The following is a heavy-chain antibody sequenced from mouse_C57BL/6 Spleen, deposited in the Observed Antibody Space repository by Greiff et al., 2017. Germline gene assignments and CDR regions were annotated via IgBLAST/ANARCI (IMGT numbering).Heavy chain of an antibody. D-gene: IGHD1-1*01. CDR3: AKEGSSPRYFDV. V-gene: IGHV14-1*01. CDR1: GYNIKDYY. Sequence: VQLQQSGAELVRPGASVKLSCTASGYNIKDYYMHWVKQRPEQGLEWIGRIDPEDGDTAYAPKFQGKATLTADTSSNTAYLQLSSLTSEDTAVYSCAKEGSSPRYFDVWGTGTTVTVSS. CDR2: IDPEDGDT. J-gene: IGHJ1*03.